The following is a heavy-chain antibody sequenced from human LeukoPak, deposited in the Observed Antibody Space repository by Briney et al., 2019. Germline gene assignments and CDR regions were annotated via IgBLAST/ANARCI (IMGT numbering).Heavy chain of an antibody. Sequence: SVKVSCKASGGTFSSYAISWVRQAPGQGLEWMGGIIPIFGTANYAQKFQGRVTITADESTSTAYMELSSLRSEDTAVYYRAIGVVPAAMSDYWGQGTLVTVSS. CDR3: AIGVVPAAMSDY. CDR2: IIPIFGTA. J-gene: IGHJ4*02. D-gene: IGHD2-2*01. V-gene: IGHV1-69*13. CDR1: GGTFSSYA.